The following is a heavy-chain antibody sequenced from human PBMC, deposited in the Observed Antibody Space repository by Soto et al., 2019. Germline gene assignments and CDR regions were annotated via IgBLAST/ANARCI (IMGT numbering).Heavy chain of an antibody. D-gene: IGHD2-21*02. J-gene: IGHJ5*02. CDR1: GFTFSSYG. CDR3: AKDGPSEGDGGNWFDP. Sequence: QVQLVESGGGVVQPGRSLRLSCAASGFTFSSYGMHWVRQAPGKGLEWVAVISYDGSNKYYADSVKGRFTISRDNSKNTLYLQMNSLRAEDTAVYYCAKDGPSEGDGGNWFDPWGQGTLGTVSS. CDR2: ISYDGSNK. V-gene: IGHV3-30*18.